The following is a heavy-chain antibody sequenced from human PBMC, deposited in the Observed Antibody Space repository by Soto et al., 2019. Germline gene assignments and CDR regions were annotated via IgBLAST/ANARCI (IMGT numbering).Heavy chain of an antibody. CDR1: GFTFRNHW. J-gene: IGHJ4*02. CDR3: ARDHIDGWKFDY. CDR2: IRQDGNEN. V-gene: IGHV3-7*01. D-gene: IGHD6-19*01. Sequence: EVQLVESGGGLVQPGGSLRLSCAASGFTFRNHWMSWVRQAPGKGLEWVANIRQDGNENYYVDSVNGRFTTSRDNTKNLFYLQMNSLRAEDTAVYYCARDHIDGWKFDYWVRGILVTVSS.